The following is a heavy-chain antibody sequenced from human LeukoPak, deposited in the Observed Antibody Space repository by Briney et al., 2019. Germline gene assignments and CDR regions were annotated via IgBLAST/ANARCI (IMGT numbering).Heavy chain of an antibody. CDR2: IYYSGST. J-gene: IGHJ2*01. CDR3: ARVGYLGAYCGGDCYSPWYFDL. Sequence: SQTPSLTCTVSGGSISSGDYYWSWIRQPPGKGLEWIGYIYYSGSTYYNPSLKSRVTISVDTSKNQFSLKLGSVTAADTAVYYCARVGYLGAYCGGDCYSPWYFDLWGRGTLVTVSS. D-gene: IGHD2-21*02. V-gene: IGHV4-30-4*01. CDR1: GGSISSGDYY.